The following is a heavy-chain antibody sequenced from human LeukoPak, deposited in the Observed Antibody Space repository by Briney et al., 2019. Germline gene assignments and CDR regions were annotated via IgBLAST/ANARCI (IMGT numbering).Heavy chain of an antibody. Sequence: GGSLRLSCAASGFTFRSYEMNWVRHAPGKGLEWVSYISSSGGTIYYADSVKGRFTISRDNAKNSLYLQMNSLRAEDTAVYYCARANWFDYWGQGSLVTVSS. J-gene: IGHJ5*01. D-gene: IGHD2-8*01. CDR1: GFTFRSYE. CDR2: ISSSGGTI. CDR3: ARANWFDY. V-gene: IGHV3-48*03.